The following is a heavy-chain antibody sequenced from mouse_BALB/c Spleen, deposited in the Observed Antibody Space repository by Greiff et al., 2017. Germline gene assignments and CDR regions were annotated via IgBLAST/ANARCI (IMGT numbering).Heavy chain of an antibody. Sequence: EVQLQESGPGLVKPSQSLSLTCTVTGYSITSDYAWNWIRQFPGNKLEWMGYISYSGSTSYNPSLKSRISITRDTSKNQFFLQLNSVTTEDTATYYCARGSSYSFDYWGQGTTLTVSS. V-gene: IGHV3-2*02. J-gene: IGHJ2*01. CDR3: ARGSSYSFDY. CDR1: GYSITSDYA. D-gene: IGHD1-1*01. CDR2: ISYSGST.